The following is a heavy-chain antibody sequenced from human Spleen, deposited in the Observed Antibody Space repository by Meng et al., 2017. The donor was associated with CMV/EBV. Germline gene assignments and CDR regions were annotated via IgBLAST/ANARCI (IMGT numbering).Heavy chain of an antibody. Sequence: GESLTLSCAASGFTFSSYAMHWVRQAPGKGLEYVSAIISNGGSTYYADSVKGRFTISRDNSKNTLYLQMGSLRAEDMAVYYCAKDRGDFWSGFDYWGQGTLVTVSS. CDR1: GFTFSSYA. V-gene: IGHV3-64*02. CDR2: IISNGGST. J-gene: IGHJ4*02. CDR3: AKDRGDFWSGFDY. D-gene: IGHD3-3*01.